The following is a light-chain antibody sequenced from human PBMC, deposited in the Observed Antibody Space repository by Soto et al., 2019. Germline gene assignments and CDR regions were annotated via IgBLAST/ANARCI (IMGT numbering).Light chain of an antibody. CDR3: SAYTTSSTLL. CDR2: EVT. CDR1: SSDVGVYKY. Sequence: QSALTQPASVSGSPGQSITISCTGTSSDVGVYKYGSWYQQHPGKAPKLIIYEVTHRPSGVSNRFSGSKSGNTASLTISGLQAEDEADFYCSAYTTSSTLLFGGGTKVTVL. J-gene: IGLJ2*01. V-gene: IGLV2-14*01.